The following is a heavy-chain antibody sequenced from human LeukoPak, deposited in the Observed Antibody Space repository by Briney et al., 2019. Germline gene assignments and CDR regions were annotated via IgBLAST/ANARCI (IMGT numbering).Heavy chain of an antibody. V-gene: IGHV4-34*01. J-gene: IGHJ4*02. CDR1: GGSFSGYY. CDR2: INHRGST. CDR3: ARGYDFWSGYPPFDY. D-gene: IGHD3-3*01. Sequence: PSETLSLTCAVYGGSFSGYYWSWIRQPPGKGLEWIGEINHRGSTNYNPSLKSRVTISVDTSKNQFSLKLSSVTAADTAVYYCARGYDFWSGYPPFDYWGQGTLVTVSS.